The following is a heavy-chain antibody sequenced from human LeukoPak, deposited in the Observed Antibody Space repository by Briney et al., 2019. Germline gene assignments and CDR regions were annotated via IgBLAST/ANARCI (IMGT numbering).Heavy chain of an antibody. J-gene: IGHJ4*02. D-gene: IGHD2-15*01. CDR3: ARVYCSGGSCYESLGYYFDY. Sequence: PGGSLRLSCAASGFTFSSYWMSWVRQAPGKGLEWVANIKQDGSEKYYVDSVKGRFTISRDNAKNSLYLQMNSLRAEDTAVYYCARVYCSGGSCYESLGYYFDYWGQGTLVTVSS. CDR1: GFTFSSYW. CDR2: IKQDGSEK. V-gene: IGHV3-7*04.